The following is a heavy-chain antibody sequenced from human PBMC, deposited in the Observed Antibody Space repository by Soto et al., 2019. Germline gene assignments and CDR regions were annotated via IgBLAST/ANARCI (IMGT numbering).Heavy chain of an antibody. CDR1: GGTFSSYA. CDR2: IIPIFGTA. V-gene: IGHV1-69*01. J-gene: IGHJ6*01. CDR3: ARLIVNSSSGNSGMDV. Sequence: QVQLVQSGAEVKKPGSSVKVSCKASGGTFSSYAISWVRQAPGQGLEWMGGIIPIFGTANYAQKFQGRVTITADESTSTAYMERSSLKPEDTAVYSCARLIVNSSSGNSGMDVGGQGPRSPSPQ. D-gene: IGHD6-13*01.